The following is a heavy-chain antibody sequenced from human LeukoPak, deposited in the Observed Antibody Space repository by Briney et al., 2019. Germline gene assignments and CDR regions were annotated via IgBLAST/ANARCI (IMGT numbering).Heavy chain of an antibody. J-gene: IGHJ4*02. Sequence: GGSLRLSCAASGFTFSSYWMSWVRQAPGKGLEWVANIKEDGSEKDYVDSVEGRFTISRDNTKNSLYLQMNSLRVEDTAVYYCARDGPRLEEIYWGQGTLVTVSS. CDR1: GFTFSSYW. CDR3: ARDGPRLEEIY. V-gene: IGHV3-7*01. D-gene: IGHD5-24*01. CDR2: IKEDGSEK.